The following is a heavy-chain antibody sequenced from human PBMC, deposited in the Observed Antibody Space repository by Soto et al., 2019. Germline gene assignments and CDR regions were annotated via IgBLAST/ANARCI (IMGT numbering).Heavy chain of an antibody. D-gene: IGHD1-1*01. CDR1: GYTFTSYG. Sequence: QVHLVQSGAEVKKPGASVKVSCKASGYTFTSYGITWVRQAPGQGLEWMGWISAHNGNTDYAQKPQGRLIVTRDTSTSTAYMELRSLRSDDTAVYYCARARYGDYWGQGALVTVSS. CDR3: ARARYGDY. CDR2: ISAHNGNT. J-gene: IGHJ4*02. V-gene: IGHV1-18*01.